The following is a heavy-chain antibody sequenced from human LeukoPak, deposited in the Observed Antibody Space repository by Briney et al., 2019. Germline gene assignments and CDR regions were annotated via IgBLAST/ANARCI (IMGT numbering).Heavy chain of an antibody. J-gene: IGHJ5*02. Sequence: PGGSLRLSCTASGFNFSTYWMTWVRQVPGKGLEWVSAISGSGGSTYYADSVKGRFTISRDNSKNTLYLQMNSLRAEDTAVYYCAKDGWLRLSWFDPWGQGTLVTVSS. CDR3: AKDGWLRLSWFDP. V-gene: IGHV3-23*01. CDR1: GFNFSTYW. CDR2: ISGSGGST. D-gene: IGHD5-12*01.